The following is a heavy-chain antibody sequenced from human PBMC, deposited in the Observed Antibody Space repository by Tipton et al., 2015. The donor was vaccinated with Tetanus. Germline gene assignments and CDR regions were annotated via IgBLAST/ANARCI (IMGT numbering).Heavy chain of an antibody. D-gene: IGHD3-22*01. Sequence: QLVQSGAEVEKPGESLKISCKGSGYSFNNYWIGWVRQMPGGGLEWMGMIYPGDSDTKYRPPFQGQVTISADKSTSTAHLQRSSREASDPAMYYCARHLRLGADSSAYYGQDAMAAWGQRTPVSVSS. CDR1: GYSFNNYW. CDR2: IYPGDSDT. V-gene: IGHV5-51*01. J-gene: IGHJ6*02. CDR3: ARHLRLGADSSAYYGQDAMAA.